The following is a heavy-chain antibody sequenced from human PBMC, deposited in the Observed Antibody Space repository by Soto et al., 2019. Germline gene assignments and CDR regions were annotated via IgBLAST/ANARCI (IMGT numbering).Heavy chain of an antibody. V-gene: IGHV1-3*01. CDR2: INAGNGNT. D-gene: IGHD6-19*01. CDR1: GYTFTSYA. CDR3: VRAVDIAVNWFDP. Sequence: GASVKVSCKASGYTFTSYAMHWVRQAPGQRLEWMGWINAGNGNTKYSQKFQGRVTITRDTSASTAYMELSSLRSEDTAVYYCVRAVDIAVNWFDPWGQGTLVTVSS. J-gene: IGHJ5*02.